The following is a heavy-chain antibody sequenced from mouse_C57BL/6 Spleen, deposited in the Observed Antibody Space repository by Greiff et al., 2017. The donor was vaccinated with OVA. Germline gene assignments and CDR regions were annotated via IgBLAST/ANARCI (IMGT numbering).Heavy chain of an antibody. J-gene: IGHJ2*01. CDR2: INPYNGGT. V-gene: IGHV1-19*01. CDR1: GYTFTDYY. CDR3: ARGGLLMTAVKDFDY. D-gene: IGHD1-1*01. Sequence: EVKLVESGPVLVKPGASVKMSCKASGYTFTDYYMNWVKQSHGKSLEWIGVINPYNGGTSYNQKFKGKATLTVDKSSSTAYMELNSLTSEDSAVYYGARGGLLMTAVKDFDYWGQGTTLTVSS.